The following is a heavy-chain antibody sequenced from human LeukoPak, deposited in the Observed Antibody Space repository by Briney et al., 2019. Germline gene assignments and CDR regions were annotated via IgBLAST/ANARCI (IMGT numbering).Heavy chain of an antibody. V-gene: IGHV3-33*01. CDR1: GFTFSRDA. CDR2: IWFDGSNK. D-gene: IGHD3-3*01. CDR3: GRDHLGSGFAFEI. Sequence: QTGGSLKLSCGASGFTFSRDAMHWVRQAPGKGLEWVAVIWFDGSNKYYADSVKGRFTVSRDNSRNTLYLQMNSLGAEDTAVYYCGRDHLGSGFAFEIWGQGTMVTVSS. J-gene: IGHJ3*02.